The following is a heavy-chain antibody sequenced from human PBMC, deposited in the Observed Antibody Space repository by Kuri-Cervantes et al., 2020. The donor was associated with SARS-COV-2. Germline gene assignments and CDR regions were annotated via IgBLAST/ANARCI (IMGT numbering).Heavy chain of an antibody. CDR2: IYSSGST. J-gene: IGHJ4*02. D-gene: IGHD4-23*01. Sequence: GESLKISCAASGFTFSSYAMHWVRQAPGKRLEWVSSIYSSGSTYYADSVKGRFTSSRENYKNTVYLQLNSLRVEDTAVYYCARSTVGFDSWGQGTLVTVSS. CDR3: ARSTVGFDS. V-gene: IGHV3-53*01. CDR1: GFTFSSYA.